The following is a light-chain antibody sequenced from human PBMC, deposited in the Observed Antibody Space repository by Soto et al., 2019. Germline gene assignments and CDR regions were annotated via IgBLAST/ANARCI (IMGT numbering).Light chain of an antibody. Sequence: EIVLTQSPGTLSLSPGERATLSCRASQSIRSTFLAWYQQKPGQAPRLVISGASSRATGIPDRFTGSNSGTDFTLTISRLEHEDFAVYYCHLTDSSFSFGGGTKVEIK. V-gene: IGKV3-20*01. CDR1: QSIRSTF. CDR2: GAS. CDR3: HLTDSSFS. J-gene: IGKJ4*01.